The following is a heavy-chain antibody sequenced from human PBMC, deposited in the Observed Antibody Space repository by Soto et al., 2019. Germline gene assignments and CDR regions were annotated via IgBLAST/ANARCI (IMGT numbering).Heavy chain of an antibody. D-gene: IGHD3-10*01. CDR1: GGTFSSYA. CDR2: IIPIFGTA. J-gene: IGHJ5*02. CDR3: ARVIRGAYYNSHLDT. Sequence: ASVKVSCKASGGTFSSYAISWVRQAPGQGLEWMGGIIPIFGTANYAQKFQGRVTITADESTSTAYMELSSLRSEDTAVYYCARVIRGAYYNSHLDTWGQGTVVTVSS. V-gene: IGHV1-69*13.